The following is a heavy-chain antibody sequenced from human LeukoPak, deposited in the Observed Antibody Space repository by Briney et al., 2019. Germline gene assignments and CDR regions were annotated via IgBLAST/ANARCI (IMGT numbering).Heavy chain of an antibody. Sequence: SETLSLTCTVSGGSIRNYYWSWIRQPPGKGLEWTGYIYYTGNTNYNPSLKSRVTISVDTSKNQFSLKLSSVTAADTAVHYCARQRTRGSWAFDIWGQGTMVPVSS. D-gene: IGHD3-10*01. CDR1: GGSIRNYY. CDR3: ARQRTRGSWAFDI. V-gene: IGHV4-59*08. J-gene: IGHJ3*02. CDR2: IYYTGNT.